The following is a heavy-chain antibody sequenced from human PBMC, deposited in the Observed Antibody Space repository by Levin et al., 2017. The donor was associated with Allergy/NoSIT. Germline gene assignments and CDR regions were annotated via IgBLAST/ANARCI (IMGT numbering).Heavy chain of an antibody. CDR2: ISYIGST. D-gene: IGHD3-10*01. CDR3: ASWYYYGSGSRRIDY. Sequence: SQTLSLTCTVSGGSLSSGSYYWSWIRQPPGKGLEWIGYISYIGSTNYNPSLKSRVTISLDTSKNQFSLKLSSVTAADTAVYYCASWYYYGSGSRRIDYWGQGTLVTVSS. CDR1: GGSLSSGSYY. V-gene: IGHV4-61*01. J-gene: IGHJ4*02.